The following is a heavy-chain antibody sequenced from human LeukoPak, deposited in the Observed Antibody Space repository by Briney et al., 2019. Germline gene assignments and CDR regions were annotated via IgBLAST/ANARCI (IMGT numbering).Heavy chain of an antibody. CDR3: AKEGLTTVVTPVDYFQH. J-gene: IGHJ1*01. Sequence: GGSLRLSCAASGFTFAGYAMTWVRQAPGKGLEWVSLISGSGGSTYYADVVKGRFTISRDNSKNALYLRMNSLRAEDTAVYYCAKEGLTTVVTPVDYFQHWGQGTLVTVSS. D-gene: IGHD4-23*01. CDR2: ISGSGGST. V-gene: IGHV3-23*01. CDR1: GFTFAGYA.